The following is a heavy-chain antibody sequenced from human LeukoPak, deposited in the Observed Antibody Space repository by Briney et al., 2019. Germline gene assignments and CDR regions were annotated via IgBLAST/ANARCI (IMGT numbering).Heavy chain of an antibody. CDR3: AKGREWLVRVTAFDI. CDR1: GYTFTGYY. D-gene: IGHD6-19*01. Sequence: ASVKVSCKASGYTFTGYYMHWLRQAPGQGLEWMGWINPNSGGTNYAQKFQGRVTMTRDTSISTAYMELSRLRSDDTAVYYCAKGREWLVRVTAFDIWGQGTMVTVSS. V-gene: IGHV1-2*02. J-gene: IGHJ3*02. CDR2: INPNSGGT.